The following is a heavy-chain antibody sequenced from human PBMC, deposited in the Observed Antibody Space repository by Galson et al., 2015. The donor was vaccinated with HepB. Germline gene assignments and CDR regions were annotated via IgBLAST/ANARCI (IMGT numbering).Heavy chain of an antibody. CDR1: GYTFTGYY. CDR2: INPNSGGT. Sequence: SVKVSCKASGYTFTGYYMHWVRQAPGQGLEWMGRINPNSGGTNYAQKFQGRVTMTRDTFISTAYMELSRLRSDDTAVYYCARDRIAAAGTSYYGMDVWGQGTTVTVSS. J-gene: IGHJ6*02. V-gene: IGHV1-2*06. CDR3: ARDRIAAAGTSYYGMDV. D-gene: IGHD6-13*01.